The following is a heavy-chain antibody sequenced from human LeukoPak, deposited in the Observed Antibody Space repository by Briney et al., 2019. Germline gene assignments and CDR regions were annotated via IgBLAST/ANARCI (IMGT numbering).Heavy chain of an antibody. CDR1: GITLSQYW. J-gene: IGHJ4*02. Sequence: GGALRLSRAAPGITLSQYWVRLVRQTPGEGLGSVSRINTDGTVTTYADSVKGRFTVSRDNADNTMFLQMNSVRDEDTAVYYCATKQWLAPPPDSWGQGTPVTVSS. D-gene: IGHD6-19*01. V-gene: IGHV3-74*01. CDR3: ATKQWLAPPPDS. CDR2: INTDGTVT.